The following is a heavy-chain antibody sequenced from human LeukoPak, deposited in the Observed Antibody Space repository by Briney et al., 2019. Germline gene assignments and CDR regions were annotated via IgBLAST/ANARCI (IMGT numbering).Heavy chain of an antibody. V-gene: IGHV4-30-2*01. J-gene: IGHJ6*02. Sequence: SETLSLTCAVSGGSISSGGYSWSWIRQPPGKGLEWIGYIYHSGSTYYNPSLKSRVTISVDRSKNQFSLKLSSATAADTAVYYCASSSGWYGDYYYGMDVWGQGTTVTVSS. CDR2: IYHSGST. CDR3: ASSSGWYGDYYYGMDV. D-gene: IGHD6-19*01. CDR1: GGSISSGGYS.